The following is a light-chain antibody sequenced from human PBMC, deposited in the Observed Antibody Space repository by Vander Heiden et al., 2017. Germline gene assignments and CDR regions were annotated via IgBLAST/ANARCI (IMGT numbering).Light chain of an antibody. CDR2: LDH. CDR3: AVRDDNLRAVV. J-gene: IGLJ3*02. V-gene: IGLV1-44*01. Sequence: LLIYLDHQRPSGVADRFSGSKSGTSASLAISGLQYEDEADYYCAVRDDNLRAVVFGGGTKLTVL.